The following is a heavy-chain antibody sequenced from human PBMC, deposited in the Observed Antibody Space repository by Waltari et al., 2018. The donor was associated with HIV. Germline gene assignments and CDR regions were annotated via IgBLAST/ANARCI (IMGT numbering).Heavy chain of an antibody. V-gene: IGHV3-53*01. Sequence: EVQLVESGGGLIQPGGSLRLSCAASGFSVSSNYMSWVRKAPGKGLVWVSVIYIWGSTYSADSVKGRFTISGNNSKTTLYLQMTGLRAEDTAVYYCARGFGCGVDCYYFDYWGQGTLVTVSS. CDR3: ARGFGCGVDCYYFDY. CDR1: GFSVSSNY. D-gene: IGHD2-21*02. CDR2: IYIWGST. J-gene: IGHJ4*02.